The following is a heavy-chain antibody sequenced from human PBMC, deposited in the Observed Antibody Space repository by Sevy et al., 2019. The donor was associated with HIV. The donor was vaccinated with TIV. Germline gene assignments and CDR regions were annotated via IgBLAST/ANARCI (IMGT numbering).Heavy chain of an antibody. D-gene: IGHD3-22*01. Sequence: SETLSLTCTVSGGSISSYYWSWIRQPPGKGLGWIGYIYYSGSTNYNPSLKSRVTISVDTSKHQFSLKLSSLTAADTAVYYCASAGSSGYLFDYWGQGTLVTVSS. CDR2: IYYSGST. V-gene: IGHV4-59*01. CDR3: ASAGSSGYLFDY. J-gene: IGHJ4*02. CDR1: GGSISSYY.